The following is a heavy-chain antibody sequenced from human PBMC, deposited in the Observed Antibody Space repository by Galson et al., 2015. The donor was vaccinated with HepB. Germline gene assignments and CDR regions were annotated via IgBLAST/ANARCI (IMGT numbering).Heavy chain of an antibody. CDR2: ISIYNVNT. Sequence: QSGAEVKEPGASVKVSCKASDYTFTNYGVSWVRQAPGQGLEWMGWISIYNVNTNHAENLQGRVTMTTDTFTSTAYMELRNLRSDDTAVYYCARQGYCGSRSCSRVRFHEALDIWGQGTMVTVSS. CDR3: ARQGYCGSRSCSRVRFHEALDI. V-gene: IGHV1-18*04. CDR1: DYTFTNYG. J-gene: IGHJ3*02. D-gene: IGHD2-15*01.